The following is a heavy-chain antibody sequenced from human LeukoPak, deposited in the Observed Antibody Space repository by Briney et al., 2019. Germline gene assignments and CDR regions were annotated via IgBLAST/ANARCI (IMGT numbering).Heavy chain of an antibody. CDR2: IKQDGSEK. CDR1: GFTFSNYW. CDR3: ARDTYRFDDY. V-gene: IGHV3-7*01. J-gene: IGHJ4*02. Sequence: GGSLRLSCAASGFTFSNYWMSWVRQGPGKGLEWVANIKQDGSEKYYVDSVKGRFTISRDNAENSLYLQMNSLRVEDTAVYYCARDTYRFDDYWGQGTLVTVSS.